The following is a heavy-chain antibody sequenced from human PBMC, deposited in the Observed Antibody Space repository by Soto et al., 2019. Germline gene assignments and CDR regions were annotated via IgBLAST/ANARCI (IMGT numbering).Heavy chain of an antibody. Sequence: QVQLVQSGAEVKKPGASVKVSCKASGYTFTSYDINWVRQATGQGLEWMGWMNPNSGNTGYAQKXXXXXXXXXXXXXXXXXXXXXXXXXXDTAVYXXAREMTTRGMDVWGQGTTVTVSS. J-gene: IGHJ6*02. D-gene: IGHD2-8*01. CDR3: AREMTTRGMDV. CDR1: GYTFTSYD. CDR2: MNPNSGNT. V-gene: IGHV1-8*01.